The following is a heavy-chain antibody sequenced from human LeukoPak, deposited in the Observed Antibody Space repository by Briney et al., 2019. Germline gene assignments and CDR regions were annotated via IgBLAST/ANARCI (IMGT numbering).Heavy chain of an antibody. Sequence: GSVKVSCKASGYTFTGYYMHWVRQAPGQGLEWMGWMNPNSGNTGYAQKFQGRVTITRNTSISTAYMELSSLRSEDTAVYYCARSGQYCSSTSCYFSYYYYYMDVWGKGTTVTVSS. CDR2: MNPNSGNT. D-gene: IGHD2-2*01. J-gene: IGHJ6*03. V-gene: IGHV1-8*03. CDR1: GYTFTGYY. CDR3: ARSGQYCSSTSCYFSYYYYYMDV.